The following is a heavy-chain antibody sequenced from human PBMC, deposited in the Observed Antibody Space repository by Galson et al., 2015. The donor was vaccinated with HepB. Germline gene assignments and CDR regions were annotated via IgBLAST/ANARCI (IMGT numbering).Heavy chain of an antibody. CDR2: IISKANSYAT. CDR1: GFTFSGSA. J-gene: IGHJ3*01. V-gene: IGHV3-73*01. CDR3: ARVGHISGDHYYEVAFDL. D-gene: IGHD6-19*01. Sequence: SLRLSCAASGFTFSGSAMHWVRQASGKGLEWVGRIISKANSYATAYAASVKGRFTISRDDSKNTAYLQMNSLRAEDTAVYFCARVGHISGDHYYEVAFDLWGHGTMVTVSS.